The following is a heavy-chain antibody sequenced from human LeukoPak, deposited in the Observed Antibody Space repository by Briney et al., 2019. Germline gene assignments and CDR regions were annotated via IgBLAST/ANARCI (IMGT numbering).Heavy chain of an antibody. V-gene: IGHV1-46*01. Sequence: ASVKVSCKASGYTFIRYYMHWVRQAPGEGLEWMGMHNSRGGSTRYPQKFQGRVTVPSDTAKTTVFMALSGLRTDDTDVYYCAREWALSGTGSIGCPYWGQGTLVTVSS. CDR2: HNSRGGST. CDR3: AREWALSGTGSIGCPY. D-gene: IGHD3-10*01. J-gene: IGHJ4*02. CDR1: GYTFIRYY.